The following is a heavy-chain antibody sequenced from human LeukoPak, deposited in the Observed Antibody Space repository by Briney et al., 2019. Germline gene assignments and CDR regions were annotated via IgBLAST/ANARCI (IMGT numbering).Heavy chain of an antibody. CDR3: ARSIPYGTTWYGRSDY. CDR1: GFTSIAYA. Sequence: GGSLRLSCVGSGFTSIAYALTWVRQAPGKGLEWVANIKPDGTTKFYVDSVKGRFTISRDNALNSLYLQMNSLRAEDTAIYYCARSIPYGTTWYGRSDYWGQGTLVTVSS. CDR2: IKPDGTTK. J-gene: IGHJ4*02. V-gene: IGHV3-7*03. D-gene: IGHD6-13*01.